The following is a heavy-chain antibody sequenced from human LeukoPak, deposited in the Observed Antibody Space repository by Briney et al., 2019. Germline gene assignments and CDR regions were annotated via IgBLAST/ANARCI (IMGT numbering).Heavy chain of an antibody. D-gene: IGHD3-22*01. V-gene: IGHV1-2*02. Sequence: ASVKVSCKASGYTFTDYYIHWVRQAPGQGLEWMGWINPNSGGTSYAQNFQGRATMTRDTSISTAYMELSRLRSDDTAVYYCARADMSSGYTPNDYWGQGTLVTVSS. CDR1: GYTFTDYY. CDR3: ARADMSSGYTPNDY. J-gene: IGHJ4*02. CDR2: INPNSGGT.